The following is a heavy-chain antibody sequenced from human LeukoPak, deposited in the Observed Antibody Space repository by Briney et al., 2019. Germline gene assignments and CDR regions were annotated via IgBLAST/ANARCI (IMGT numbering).Heavy chain of an antibody. V-gene: IGHV4-31*03. J-gene: IGHJ6*02. D-gene: IGHD5/OR15-5a*01. Sequence: SETLSLTCTVSGGSISSGGYYWSWIRQHPGKGLEWIGYIYYSGSTYYNPSLKSRVTISVDTYKNQFSLKLSSVTAADTAVYYCARDLSGYGMDVWGQGTTVTVSS. CDR1: GGSISSGGYY. CDR2: IYYSGST. CDR3: ARDLSGYGMDV.